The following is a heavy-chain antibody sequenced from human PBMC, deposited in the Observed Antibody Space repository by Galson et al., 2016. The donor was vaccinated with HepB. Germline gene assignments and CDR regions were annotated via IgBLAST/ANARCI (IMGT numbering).Heavy chain of an antibody. Sequence: QSGAEVKKPGESLKISCKASGYSFTTYWIGWVRQTPGKGLEWMGSISPSDSETKYSPSFQGQVTISADKSISTAYLQWTSLRASDTAMYHCGRRYHFYGSVIYSWFDAWGQGTLVTVSS. CDR2: ISPSDSET. CDR3: GRRYHFYGSVIYSWFDA. J-gene: IGHJ5*02. CDR1: GYSFTTYW. V-gene: IGHV5-51*01. D-gene: IGHD3-10*01.